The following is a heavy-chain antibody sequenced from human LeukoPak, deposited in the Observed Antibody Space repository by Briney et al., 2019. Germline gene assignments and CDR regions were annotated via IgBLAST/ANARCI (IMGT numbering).Heavy chain of an antibody. J-gene: IGHJ6*04. CDR3: AELGITMIGGV. D-gene: IGHD3-10*02. CDR2: ISGSGAST. V-gene: IGHV3-23*01. Sequence: GGSLRLSCAASGFTFSSYAMNWVRQAPGKGLEWVSSISGSGASTYYADSVKGRFTISRDNSKNSLYLQMNSLRAEDTAVYYCAELGITMIGGVWGKGTTVIISS. CDR1: GFTFSSYA.